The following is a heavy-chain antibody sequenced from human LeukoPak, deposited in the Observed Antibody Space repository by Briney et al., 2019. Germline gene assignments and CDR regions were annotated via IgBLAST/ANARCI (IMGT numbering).Heavy chain of an antibody. J-gene: IGHJ6*03. CDR2: ISGSSGNT. CDR1: GFTFSSST. CDR3: AKGTDTEFYYYYYMDV. V-gene: IGHV3-23*01. Sequence: PGGSLRLSCAASGFTFSSSTMSWVRQAPGKGLEWASAISGSSGNTYSADSVKGRFTISRDNSKNTLYLQMNSLRAEDTAVYYCAKGTDTEFYYYYYMDVWGKGTTVTVSS. D-gene: IGHD5-18*01.